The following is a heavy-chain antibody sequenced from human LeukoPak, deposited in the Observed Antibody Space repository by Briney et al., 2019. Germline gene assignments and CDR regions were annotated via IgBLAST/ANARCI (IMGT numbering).Heavy chain of an antibody. CDR1: GFTFSSYW. CDR2: IKQDGSEK. J-gene: IGHJ4*02. CDR3: TKNIGAAAVDDGFDY. Sequence: GGSLRLSCAASGFTFSSYWMSWVRQAPGEGLEWVANIKQDGSEKYYVDSVKGRFTISRDNAKNSLYLQMNSLRPEDTAFYYCTKNIGAAAVDDGFDYWGQGTLVTVSS. D-gene: IGHD6-13*01. V-gene: IGHV3-7*03.